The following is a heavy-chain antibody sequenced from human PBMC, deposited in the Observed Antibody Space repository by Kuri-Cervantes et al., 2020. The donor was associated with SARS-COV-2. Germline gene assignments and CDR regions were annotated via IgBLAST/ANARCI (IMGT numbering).Heavy chain of an antibody. V-gene: IGHV3-21*01. J-gene: IGHJ5*02. Sequence: GESLKISCAASGFTFSSYSMNWVRQAPGKGLEWVSSISSSSYIYYADSVKGRFTISRDNSKNTLYLQMNSLRAEDTAVYYCAKVGQQLVPDWFDPWGQGTLVTVSS. CDR1: GFTFSSYS. CDR3: AKVGQQLVPDWFDP. D-gene: IGHD6-13*01. CDR2: ISSSSYI.